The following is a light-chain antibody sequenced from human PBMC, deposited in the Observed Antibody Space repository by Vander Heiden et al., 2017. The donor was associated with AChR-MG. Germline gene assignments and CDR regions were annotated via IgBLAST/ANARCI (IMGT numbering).Light chain of an antibody. CDR1: QGISNH. Sequence: DIQMTQSPSSLSASVGDRVTIPCRASQGISNHLAWYQQKPGKVPKLLIYAASTLQSGVPSRISGSGSGTDFTLTISSLQPEDVATYYWQKYSSAPSWTFGQGTKVEIK. CDR3: QKYSSAPSWT. J-gene: IGKJ1*01. V-gene: IGKV1-27*01. CDR2: AAS.